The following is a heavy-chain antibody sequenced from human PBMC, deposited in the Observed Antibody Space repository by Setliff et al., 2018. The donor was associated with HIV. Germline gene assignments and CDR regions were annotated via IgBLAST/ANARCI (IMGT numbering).Heavy chain of an antibody. CDR1: GGSISSSSYY. CDR3: ARDPSNGYYYDSSGSYFDY. J-gene: IGHJ4*02. Sequence: SETLSLTCTVSGGSISSSSYYWGWIRQPPGKGLEWIGSIYYSGSTYYNPSLKSRVTISEDTSKNQFSLKLSSVTAADTAVYYCARDPSNGYYYDSSGSYFDYWGQGTLVTVSS. V-gene: IGHV4-39*07. CDR2: IYYSGST. D-gene: IGHD3-22*01.